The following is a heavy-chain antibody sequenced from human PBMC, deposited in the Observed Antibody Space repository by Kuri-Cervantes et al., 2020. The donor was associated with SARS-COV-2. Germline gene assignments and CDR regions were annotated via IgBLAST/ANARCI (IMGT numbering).Heavy chain of an antibody. V-gene: IGHV3-21*01. CDR2: ITSSSSYI. CDR1: GFSFSKYD. CDR3: ARVSGYYDFWSASDYYYMDV. Sequence: GGSLRLSCAGSGFSFSKYDMNWVRQALGKGLEWVSSITSSSSYIYYADSVKGRLTISRDNTNNSLYLQMNSLRAEDTAVYYCARVSGYYDFWSASDYYYMDVWGKGTTVTVSS. D-gene: IGHD3-3*01. J-gene: IGHJ6*03.